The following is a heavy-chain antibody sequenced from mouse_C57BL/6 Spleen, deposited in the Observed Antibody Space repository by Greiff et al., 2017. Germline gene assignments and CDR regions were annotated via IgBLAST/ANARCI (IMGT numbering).Heavy chain of an antibody. CDR1: GYSFTSYY. D-gene: IGHD4-1*01. CDR3: GRRGWDEEDY. V-gene: IGHV1-66*01. Sequence: QVQLQQSGPELVKPGASVKISCKASGYSFTSYYIHWVKQRPGQGLEWIGWIYPGSGNTKYNEKFKGKATLTADTSSSTAYMQLSSLTSEDSAVYYCGRRGWDEEDYWGQGTTLTVSS. J-gene: IGHJ2*01. CDR2: IYPGSGNT.